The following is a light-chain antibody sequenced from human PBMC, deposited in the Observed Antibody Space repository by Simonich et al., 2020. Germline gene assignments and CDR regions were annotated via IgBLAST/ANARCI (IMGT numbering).Light chain of an antibody. Sequence: NFMLTQPHSVSESPGKTVTISCTRSSGSIASNYVKGYQQRPGSAPTTVSYEDNQRPSWVPDRFSGSIDSSSNSASLTISGLKTEDEADYYCQSYDSSNRVFGGGTKLTVL. CDR3: QSYDSSNRV. CDR1: SGSIASNY. J-gene: IGLJ3*02. CDR2: EDN. V-gene: IGLV6-57*03.